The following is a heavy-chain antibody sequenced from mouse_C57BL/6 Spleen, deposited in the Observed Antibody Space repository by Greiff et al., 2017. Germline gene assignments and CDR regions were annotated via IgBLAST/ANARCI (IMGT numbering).Heavy chain of an antibody. V-gene: IGHV1-81*01. Sequence: VQLQQSGAELARPGASVKLSCKASGYTFTSYGISWVKQRTGQGLEWIGEIYPRSGNTYYNEKFKGKATLTADKYSSTAYMELRSLTSEDSAVYFCARSADYLYAMDDWGQGTSVTVSS. CDR3: ARSADYLYAMDD. CDR2: IYPRSGNT. J-gene: IGHJ4*01. D-gene: IGHD2-4*01. CDR1: GYTFTSYG.